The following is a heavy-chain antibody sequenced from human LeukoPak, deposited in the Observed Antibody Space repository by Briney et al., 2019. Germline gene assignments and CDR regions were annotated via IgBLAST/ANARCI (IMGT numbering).Heavy chain of an antibody. Sequence: GGSLRLSCAASGFTFSAYEMNWVRQAPGKGLEWVSYIGSSGSTVYYADSVKGRFTISRDNAKNSLYMQMNSLRAEDTAVYSCARDKTRGLGYSYSKSGNYFDYWGQGTLVTVSS. D-gene: IGHD5-18*01. CDR1: GFTFSAYE. V-gene: IGHV3-48*03. CDR2: IGSSGSTV. CDR3: ARDKTRGLGYSYSKSGNYFDY. J-gene: IGHJ4*02.